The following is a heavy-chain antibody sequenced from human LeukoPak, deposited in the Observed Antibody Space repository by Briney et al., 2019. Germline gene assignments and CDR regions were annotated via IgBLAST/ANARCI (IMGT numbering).Heavy chain of an antibody. CDR3: ARRAGAYSHPYDY. V-gene: IGHV3-30*14. Sequence: PGRSLRLSRAAAGFTFSSYAMHWVRQAPGKGLEWVSFIYSDNTHYSDSVKGRFTISRDNSKNTLYLQMNSLRAEDTAVYYCARRAGAYSHPYDYWGQGTLVTVSS. J-gene: IGHJ4*02. D-gene: IGHD4/OR15-4a*01. CDR1: GFTFSSYA. CDR2: IYSDNT.